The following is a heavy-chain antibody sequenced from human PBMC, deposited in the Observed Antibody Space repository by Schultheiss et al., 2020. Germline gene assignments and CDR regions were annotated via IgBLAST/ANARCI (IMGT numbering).Heavy chain of an antibody. CDR2: IYYSGST. CDR3: ARHVFLWEPPPGDAFDI. Sequence: SETLSLTCTVSGGSISSSSYYWSWIRQPPGKGLEWIGYIYYSGSTYYNPSLKSRVTISVDTSKNQFSLKLSSVTAADTAVYYCARHVFLWEPPPGDAFDIWGQGTMVTVSS. J-gene: IGHJ3*02. V-gene: IGHV4-39*01. CDR1: GGSISSSSYY. D-gene: IGHD1-26*01.